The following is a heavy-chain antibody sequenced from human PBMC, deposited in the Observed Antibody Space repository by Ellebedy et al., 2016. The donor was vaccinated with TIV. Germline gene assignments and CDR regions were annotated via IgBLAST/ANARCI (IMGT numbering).Heavy chain of an antibody. D-gene: IGHD3-3*01. V-gene: IGHV1-18*01. Sequence: ASVKVSXXASGYTFTSYGISCVRQAPGQGLEWMGWISAYNGNTNYAQKLQGRVTMTTDTSTSTAYMELRSLRSDDTAVYYCARGYDFWSGYYRYAFDIWGQGTMVTVSS. CDR1: GYTFTSYG. J-gene: IGHJ3*02. CDR3: ARGYDFWSGYYRYAFDI. CDR2: ISAYNGNT.